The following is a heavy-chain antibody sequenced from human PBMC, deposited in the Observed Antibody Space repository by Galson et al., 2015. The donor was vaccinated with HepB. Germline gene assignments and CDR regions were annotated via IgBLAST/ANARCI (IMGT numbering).Heavy chain of an antibody. Sequence: SLRLCCAASGFTFDDDAMHWVRHAPGKGLEWVSGISWNSGSIGYADSVKGRFTISRDNAKNSLYLQMNSLRAEDTALYYCAKDRIVGATYDAFDIWGQGTMVTVSS. V-gene: IGHV3-9*01. D-gene: IGHD1-26*01. CDR1: GFTFDDDA. J-gene: IGHJ3*02. CDR2: ISWNSGSI. CDR3: AKDRIVGATYDAFDI.